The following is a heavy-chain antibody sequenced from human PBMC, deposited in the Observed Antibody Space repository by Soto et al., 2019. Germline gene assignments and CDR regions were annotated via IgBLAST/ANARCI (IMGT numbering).Heavy chain of an antibody. D-gene: IGHD6-19*01. V-gene: IGHV4-34*01. Sequence: PSETLSLTCAVYGGSFGGYYWSWIRQPPGKGLEWIGEINHSGSTSYNPSLKSRVTISVDTSKNQFSLKLSSVTAADTAVYYCARVRHGGWLAYYYYYGMDVWGQGTTVTVSS. CDR3: ARVRHGGWLAYYYYYGMDV. CDR1: GGSFGGYY. CDR2: INHSGST. J-gene: IGHJ6*02.